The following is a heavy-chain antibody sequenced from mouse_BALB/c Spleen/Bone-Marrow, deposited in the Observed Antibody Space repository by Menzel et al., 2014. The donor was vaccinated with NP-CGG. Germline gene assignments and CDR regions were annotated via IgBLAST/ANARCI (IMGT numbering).Heavy chain of an antibody. D-gene: IGHD1-1*01. CDR2: IYPGNVNT. J-gene: IGHJ4*01. CDR3: ARWVVGRDYAMDY. Sequence: QVQLQQLGPELVKPGASVRISCKASGYTFTSYYIHWVKQRPGQGLEWIGWIYPGNVNTKYNEKFKGKATLTADKSSSTAYMQLSSLTSEDSAVYFCARWVVGRDYAMDYWGQGTSVTVSS. V-gene: IGHV1S56*01. CDR1: GYTFTSYY.